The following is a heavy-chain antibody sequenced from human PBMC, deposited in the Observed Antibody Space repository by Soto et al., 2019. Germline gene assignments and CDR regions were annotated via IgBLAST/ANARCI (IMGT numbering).Heavy chain of an antibody. D-gene: IGHD2-2*01. CDR2: ISAYNGNT. CDR1: GYTFTSYG. CDR3: AREAPAAIPRYYYYGMDV. V-gene: IGHV1-18*01. J-gene: IGHJ6*02. Sequence: QVQLVQSGAEVKKPGASVKVSCKASGYTFTSYGISWVRQAPGQGLEWMGWISAYNGNTNYAQKLQGRVTMTTDTSPSTAYMELRSLRSDDTAVYYCAREAPAAIPRYYYYGMDVWGQGTTVTVSS.